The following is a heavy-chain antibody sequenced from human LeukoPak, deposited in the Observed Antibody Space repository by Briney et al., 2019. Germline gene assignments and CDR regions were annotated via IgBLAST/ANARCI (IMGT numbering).Heavy chain of an antibody. CDR2: IIPILGIA. Sequence: SVKLSCKVSGGTFSSYAISRVRQTPGQGLEWLGRIIPILGIAHYAQKFQGRVAITADKSTGTAYMELSSLRSEDTAVYYCARASGYSYDNAFDIWGQGTLVTVSS. CDR3: ARASGYSYDNAFDI. CDR1: GGTFSSYA. V-gene: IGHV1-69*04. D-gene: IGHD5-18*01. J-gene: IGHJ4*02.